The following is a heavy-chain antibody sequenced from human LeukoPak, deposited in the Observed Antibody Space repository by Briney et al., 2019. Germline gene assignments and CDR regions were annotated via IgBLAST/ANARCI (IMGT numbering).Heavy chain of an antibody. D-gene: IGHD3-10*01. J-gene: IGHJ4*02. Sequence: PSETLSLTCAVYGGSYSGYYWSWIRQRPGKGLEWIGEINHSGSTNYNLSLKSRVTISVDTSKNQFSLKLSSVTAADTAVYYCARGRVLYYFDYWGQGTLVTVSS. CDR1: GGSYSGYY. CDR2: INHSGST. CDR3: ARGRVLYYFDY. V-gene: IGHV4-34*01.